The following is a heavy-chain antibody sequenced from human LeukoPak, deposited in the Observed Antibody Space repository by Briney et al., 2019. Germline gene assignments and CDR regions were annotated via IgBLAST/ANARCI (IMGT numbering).Heavy chain of an antibody. CDR1: GFTVSNNY. CDR2: NYSGGTT. V-gene: IGHV3-66*01. CDR3: ARGGYCSGGNCYGYFDY. J-gene: IGHJ4*02. D-gene: IGHD2-15*01. Sequence: QPGGSLRLSCAASGFTVSNNYMSWVRQAPGKGLEWVTVNYSGGTTYYANSVKGTVNSSRNNSRDTLYLLMYRLRGEDTAVYYCARGGYCSGGNCYGYFDYWGQGTLVTVSS.